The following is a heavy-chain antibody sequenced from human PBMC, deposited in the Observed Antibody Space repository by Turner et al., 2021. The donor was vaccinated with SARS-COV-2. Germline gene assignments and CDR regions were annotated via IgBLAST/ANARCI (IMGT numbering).Heavy chain of an antibody. V-gene: IGHV4-39*01. Sequence: QLQLQESGPGLVKPSETLSPTCTVSGGSISSSSYYWGWIRQPPGKGLEWIGSIYYSGSTYYNPSLKSRVTISVDTSKNQFSLRLSSVTAADTAAYYCARHPYYYDRDEAFDIWGQGTMVTVSS. D-gene: IGHD3-22*01. CDR1: GGSISSSSYY. CDR3: ARHPYYYDRDEAFDI. J-gene: IGHJ3*02. CDR2: IYYSGST.